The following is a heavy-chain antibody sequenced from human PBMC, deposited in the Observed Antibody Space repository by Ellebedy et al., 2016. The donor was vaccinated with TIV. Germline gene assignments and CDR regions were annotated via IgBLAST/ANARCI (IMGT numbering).Heavy chain of an antibody. CDR2: VYFSGSV. J-gene: IGHJ5*02. CDR3: ARREPGWHNWFDP. D-gene: IGHD2-15*01. V-gene: IGHV4-30-4*07. CDR1: GASISSGGYS. Sequence: MPSETLSLTCTVSGASISSGGYSWSWVRQPPGKALEWIGYVYFSGSVYYNPALESRVTISMDTPNNQYSLTLHSVTAADTAVYYCARREPGWHNWFDPWGQGTLVTVSS.